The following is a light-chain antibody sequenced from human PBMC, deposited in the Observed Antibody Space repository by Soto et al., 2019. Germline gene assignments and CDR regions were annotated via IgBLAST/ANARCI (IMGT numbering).Light chain of an antibody. Sequence: QSVLTQPPSASGTPGQRVTISCSGSSSNIGSNYVYWYQQLPGTAPKLLISRNNQRPSGVPDRFSGSKSGTSASLAISGIRSEDEADYYCAAWDDSLSGPVFGGGTQLTVL. CDR1: SSNIGSNY. V-gene: IGLV1-47*01. J-gene: IGLJ7*01. CDR3: AAWDDSLSGPV. CDR2: RNN.